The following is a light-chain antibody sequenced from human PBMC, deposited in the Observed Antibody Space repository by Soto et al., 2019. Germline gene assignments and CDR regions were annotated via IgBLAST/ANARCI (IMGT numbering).Light chain of an antibody. J-gene: IGKJ2*03. CDR1: QNIRTY. V-gene: IGKV1-39*01. CDR2: TAS. CDR3: QQTYSTLNS. Sequence: DIQVTQSPSSLSASVVDRVTITCRARQNIRTYLNWYQQRPGKPPKLLIHTASTLQRGVPSRFSGSGSGTDFTLTISSLQTEDFATYYCQQTYSTLNSFGQGTKVEIK.